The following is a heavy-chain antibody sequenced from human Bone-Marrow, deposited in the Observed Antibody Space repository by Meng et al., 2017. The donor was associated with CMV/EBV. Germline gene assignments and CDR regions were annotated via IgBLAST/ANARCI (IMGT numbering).Heavy chain of an antibody. V-gene: IGHV3-15*01. J-gene: IGHJ4*02. D-gene: IGHD1-26*01. Sequence: ASGLTFTDAWMSWVRQAPGMGLEWVARIKGRTDGGTIDYTTPVKGRFTISRDDSKNTLYLQMNSLKTEDTAVYYCTSYSGTYYPTDSWGQGTLVTVSS. CDR2: IKGRTDGGTI. CDR1: GLTFTDAW. CDR3: TSYSGTYYPTDS.